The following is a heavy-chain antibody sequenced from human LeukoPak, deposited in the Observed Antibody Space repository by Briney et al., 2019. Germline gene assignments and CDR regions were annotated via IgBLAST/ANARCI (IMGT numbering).Heavy chain of an antibody. D-gene: IGHD3-10*01. V-gene: IGHV1-69*04. J-gene: IGHJ4*02. CDR2: IIPILGIA. CDR1: GGTFSSYA. CDR3: AGSLAYYYGSGSLKTLDY. Sequence: ASVKVSCKASGGTFSSYAISWVRQAPGQGLEWMGRIIPILGIANYAQKFQGRVTITADKSTSTAYMELSSLRSEDTAVYYCAGSLAYYYGSGSLKTLDYWGQGTLVTVSS.